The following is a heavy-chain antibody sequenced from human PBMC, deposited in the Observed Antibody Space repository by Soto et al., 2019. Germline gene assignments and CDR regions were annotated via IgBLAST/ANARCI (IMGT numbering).Heavy chain of an antibody. Sequence: ASVKVFCKASGYTFTGYYMHWVRQAPGQGLEWMGWINPNSGGTNYAQKFQGWVTMTRDTSISTAYMELSRLRSDDTAVYYCAKGYDYIWGSPEYYYYMDVWGKGTTVTVSS. D-gene: IGHD3-16*01. V-gene: IGHV1-2*04. CDR1: GYTFTGYY. CDR2: INPNSGGT. CDR3: AKGYDYIWGSPEYYYYMDV. J-gene: IGHJ6*03.